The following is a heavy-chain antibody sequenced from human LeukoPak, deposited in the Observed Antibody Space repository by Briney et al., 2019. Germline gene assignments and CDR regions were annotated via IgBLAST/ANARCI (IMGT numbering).Heavy chain of an antibody. V-gene: IGHV6-1*01. CDR1: GDSVSSNGAA. Sequence: SQTLSLTCAISGDSVSSNGAAWNWIRQSPSRGLEWLGRTYYRSKWYNDYAVSVKSRITINPDTSKNQFSLKLSSVTAADTAVYYCARAYFSSWYMNWFDPWGQGTLVTVSS. D-gene: IGHD6-13*01. CDR2: TYYRSKWYN. CDR3: ARAYFSSWYMNWFDP. J-gene: IGHJ5*02.